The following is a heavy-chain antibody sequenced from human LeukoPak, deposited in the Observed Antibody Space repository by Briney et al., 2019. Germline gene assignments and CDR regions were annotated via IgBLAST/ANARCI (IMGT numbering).Heavy chain of an antibody. CDR2: IGGDADGT. CDR3: VHPTGEGWFYFPY. Sequence: GGSLRLSCAASGFTVTNFAIAWVRQAPGTGLEWVAAIGGDADGTTYPDSVRGRFFLSRDSSKNTLYLQMNVLTVEDTAVYHCVHPTGEGWFYFPYWGQGTPVTVSS. V-gene: IGHV3-23*01. J-gene: IGHJ4*02. D-gene: IGHD7-27*01. CDR1: GFTVTNFA.